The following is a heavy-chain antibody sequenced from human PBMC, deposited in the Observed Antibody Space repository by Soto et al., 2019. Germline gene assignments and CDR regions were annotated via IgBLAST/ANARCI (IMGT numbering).Heavy chain of an antibody. CDR3: ATNLFSSTSRGSEFDP. D-gene: IGHD2-2*01. Sequence: QVQLVQSGAEMKKPGASVKISCKASGYYFTGYYMHWVRQAPGQGREWMGWINPNSGVTNYAQRFQGRVTMTRDTSISTAYLEVKRLTSDDTAVYYCATNLFSSTSRGSEFDPWGQGTLVIVSS. J-gene: IGHJ5*02. V-gene: IGHV1-2*02. CDR2: INPNSGVT. CDR1: GYYFTGYY.